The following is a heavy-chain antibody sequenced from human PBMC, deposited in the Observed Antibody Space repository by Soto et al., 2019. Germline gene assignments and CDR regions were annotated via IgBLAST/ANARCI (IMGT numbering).Heavy chain of an antibody. Sequence: SETLSLTCAVYGGSFSGYYWSWIRQPPGKGLEWIGEINHSGSTNYNPSLKSRVTISVDTSKNQFSLKLSSVTAADTAVYYCARGFNSNDYYGMDVWGQGTTVTVSS. V-gene: IGHV4-34*01. J-gene: IGHJ6*02. CDR3: ARGFNSNDYYGMDV. CDR1: GGSFSGYY. D-gene: IGHD4-4*01. CDR2: INHSGST.